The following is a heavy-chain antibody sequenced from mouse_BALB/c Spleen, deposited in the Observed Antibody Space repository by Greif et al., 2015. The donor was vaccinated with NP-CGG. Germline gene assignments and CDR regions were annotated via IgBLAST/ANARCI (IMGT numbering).Heavy chain of an antibody. CDR3: ARDYGRVWYFDV. V-gene: IGHV1-20*02. CDR1: GYSFTGYF. J-gene: IGHJ1*01. CDR2: INPYNGDT. Sequence: VQLQQSGPELVKPGASVKISCKASGYSFTGYFMNWVMQSHGKSLEWIGRINPYNGDTFYNQKFKGKATLTVDKSSSTAHMELRSLASEDSAVYYCARDYGRVWYFDVWGAGTTVTVSS. D-gene: IGHD1-1*01.